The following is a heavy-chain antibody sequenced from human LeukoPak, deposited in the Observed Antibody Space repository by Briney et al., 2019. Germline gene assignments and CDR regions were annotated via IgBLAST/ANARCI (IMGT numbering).Heavy chain of an antibody. Sequence: VASVKVSCKASEYTFSVYHIHWVRQAPGQGLEWMAWINPDSGDTNYAQKFQGRVTMTRDTSISTAYMEVSSLRSDDAAVYYCARGLSGPSDYWGQGTLVTVSS. CDR2: INPDSGDT. V-gene: IGHV1-2*02. CDR3: ARGLSGPSDY. D-gene: IGHD2-15*01. CDR1: EYTFSVYH. J-gene: IGHJ4*02.